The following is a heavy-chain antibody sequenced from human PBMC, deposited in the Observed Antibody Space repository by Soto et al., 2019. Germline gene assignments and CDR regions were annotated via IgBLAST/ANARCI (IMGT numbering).Heavy chain of an antibody. D-gene: IGHD3-9*01. Sequence: QITLKESGPALVKPTETLTLICTLSGFSINSGGVGVGWIRQSPGKAPEWLALVYWGGDEWYTPSLRYRLSVPKDPPKNKGDLTMPQMNPVYPAKYYCENRRAPRKILFLAHGGQGALVPVPS. V-gene: IGHV2-5*02. CDR1: GFSINSGGVG. J-gene: IGHJ4*02. CDR3: ENRRAPRKILFLAH. CDR2: VYWGGDE.